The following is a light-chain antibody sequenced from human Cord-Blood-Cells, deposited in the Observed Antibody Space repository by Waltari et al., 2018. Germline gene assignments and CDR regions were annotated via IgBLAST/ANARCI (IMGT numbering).Light chain of an antibody. CDR1: QSVLYTSNNKNY. CDR2: WAS. Sequence: DIVMIQSPDSLAVSLGERATINCKSSQSVLYTSNNKNYLAWYQQKPVQPPKLLIYWASTRESGVPDRLSGSGSGTDCTHTISSLQAEEVAVYYCQQYYSTPYSFGQGTKLEIK. J-gene: IGKJ2*03. CDR3: QQYYSTPYS. V-gene: IGKV4-1*01.